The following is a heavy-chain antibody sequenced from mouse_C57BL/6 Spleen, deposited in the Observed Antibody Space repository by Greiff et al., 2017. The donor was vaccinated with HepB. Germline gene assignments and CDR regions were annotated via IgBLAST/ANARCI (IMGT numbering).Heavy chain of an antibody. V-gene: IGHV3-6*01. J-gene: IGHJ2*01. Sequence: VQLKESGPGLVKPSQSLSLTCSVTGYSITSGYYWNWIRQFPGNKLEWMGYISYDGSNNYNPSLKNRISITRDTSKNQFFLKLNSVTTEDTATYYCARGDYYGSRDYFDYWGQGTTLTVSS. CDR1: GYSITSGYY. D-gene: IGHD1-1*01. CDR2: ISYDGSN. CDR3: ARGDYYGSRDYFDY.